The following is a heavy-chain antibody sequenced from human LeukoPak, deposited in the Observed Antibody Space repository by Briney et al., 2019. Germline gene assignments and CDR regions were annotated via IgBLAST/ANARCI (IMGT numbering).Heavy chain of an antibody. J-gene: IGHJ4*02. V-gene: IGHV5-51*01. CDR2: IYPGDSDT. D-gene: IGHD2-2*01. CDR1: GYSFTSYW. Sequence: KHGESLKISCEGSGYSFTSYWIGWVRQMPGKGLEWMGIIYPGDSDTRYSPSFQGQVTISADKSISTAYLQWRSLKASDTAMYYCARPLHCSSTSCYDYWGQGTLVTVSS. CDR3: ARPLHCSSTSCYDY.